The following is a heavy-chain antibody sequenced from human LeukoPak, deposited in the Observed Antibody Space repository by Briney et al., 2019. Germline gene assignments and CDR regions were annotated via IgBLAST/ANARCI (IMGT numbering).Heavy chain of an antibody. CDR3: ARAPSFDWLLSPFDY. CDR2: ISAYNGNT. J-gene: IGHJ4*02. V-gene: IGHV1-18*01. CDR1: GYIFTSYG. D-gene: IGHD3-9*01. Sequence: ASVKVSCKASGYIFTSYGISWVRQAPAQGLEWMGWISAYNGNTNYAQKLQGRVTMTTDTSTSTAYMELRSLRSDDTAVYYCARAPSFDWLLSPFDYWGQGTLVTVSS.